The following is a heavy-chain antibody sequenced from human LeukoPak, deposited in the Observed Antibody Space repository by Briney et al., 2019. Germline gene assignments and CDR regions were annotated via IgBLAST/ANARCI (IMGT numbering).Heavy chain of an antibody. Sequence: GGSLRLSCAASGFTFSSYAMSWVRQAPGKGLEWVSAISGSGGSTYYADSVKGRFTISRDNSKNTLYLQTNSLRAEDTAVYYCAKSESTGTTSPLDDAFDIWGQGTMVTVSS. J-gene: IGHJ3*02. CDR2: ISGSGGST. CDR1: GFTFSSYA. V-gene: IGHV3-23*01. CDR3: AKSESTGTTSPLDDAFDI. D-gene: IGHD1-7*01.